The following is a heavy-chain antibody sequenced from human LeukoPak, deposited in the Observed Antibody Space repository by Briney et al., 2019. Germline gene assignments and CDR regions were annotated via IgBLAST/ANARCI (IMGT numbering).Heavy chain of an antibody. D-gene: IGHD3-3*01. CDR2: IYHSGST. J-gene: IGHJ4*02. Sequence: SQTLSLTCAVSGGSISSGGYSWSWIRQPPGKGLEWIGYIYHSGSTYYNPSLKSRVTISVDTSKNQFSLKLSSVTAADTAVYYCARHGSYDFWSGYHKAFDYWGQGTLVTVSS. V-gene: IGHV4-30-2*03. CDR3: ARHGSYDFWSGYHKAFDY. CDR1: GGSISSGGYS.